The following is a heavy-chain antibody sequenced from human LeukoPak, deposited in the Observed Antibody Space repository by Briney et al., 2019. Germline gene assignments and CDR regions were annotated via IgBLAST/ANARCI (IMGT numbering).Heavy chain of an antibody. D-gene: IGHD4-23*01. CDR1: GFTFSSYA. J-gene: IGHJ4*02. V-gene: IGHV3-23*01. Sequence: GGSLRLSCGASGFTFSSYAMDWVRQAPGKGLEWVSTFSDTGGLTYYADSVKGRFTISRDNSKNTLYLQMNSLRVEDTAVYYCARGRPHGNDYWGQGTLVTVSS. CDR3: ARGRPHGNDY. CDR2: FSDTGGLT.